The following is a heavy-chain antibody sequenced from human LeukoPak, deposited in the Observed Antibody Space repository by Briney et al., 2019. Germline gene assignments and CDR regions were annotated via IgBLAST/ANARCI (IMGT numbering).Heavy chain of an antibody. V-gene: IGHV3-11*04. CDR1: GFTFIDYY. J-gene: IGHJ4*02. D-gene: IGHD6-19*01. CDR3: ARVYEYSSGWYRNDY. Sequence: GGSLRLSCAASGFTFIDYYMTWIRQAPGKGLEWVSYISSSGIAIYYADSVKGRFTISRDDAKNSVYLQMISLRAEDTAVYYCARVYEYSSGWYRNDYWGQGTLVTVSS. CDR2: ISSSGIAI.